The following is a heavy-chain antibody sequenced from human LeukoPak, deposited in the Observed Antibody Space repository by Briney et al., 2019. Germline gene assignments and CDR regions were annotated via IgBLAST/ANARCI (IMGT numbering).Heavy chain of an antibody. V-gene: IGHV1-2*04. D-gene: IGHD6-19*01. CDR3: ARDRGSGWSVDY. CDR2: INPNSGGT. J-gene: IGHJ4*02. CDR1: GGTFSSYA. Sequence: ASVKVSCKASGGTFSSYAISWVRQAPGQGLEWMGWINPNSGGTNYAQKFQGWVTMTRDTSISTAYMELSRLRSDDTAVYYCARDRGSGWSVDYWGQGTLVTVSS.